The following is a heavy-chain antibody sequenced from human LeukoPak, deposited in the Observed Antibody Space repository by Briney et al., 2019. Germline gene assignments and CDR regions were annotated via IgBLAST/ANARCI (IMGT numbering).Heavy chain of an antibody. CDR1: GGSISSYY. Sequence: SETLSLTCTVSGGSISSYYWSWIRQPPGKGLDWIGYIYYSGSTNYNPSLKSRVTISLDTSKNQFSLKLSSVTAADTAVYYCARHLSEYYYDSSGYYSGYFQHWGQGTLVTVSS. CDR3: ARHLSEYYYDSSGYYSGYFQH. D-gene: IGHD3-22*01. J-gene: IGHJ1*01. V-gene: IGHV4-59*08. CDR2: IYYSGST.